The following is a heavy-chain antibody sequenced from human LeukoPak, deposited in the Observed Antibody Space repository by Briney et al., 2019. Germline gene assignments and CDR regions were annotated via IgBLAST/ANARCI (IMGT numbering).Heavy chain of an antibody. D-gene: IGHD6-13*01. J-gene: IGHJ4*02. Sequence: PGGSLRLSCAASGFTFSNYYMTWVRQAPGKGLEWVSYISTSSTYTKYAESVKGRFTISRDNSKNTVYLQMNSLRAEDTAVYYCAGGERSSWYYLDYWGQGTLVTVSS. V-gene: IGHV3-11*03. CDR1: GFTFSNYY. CDR2: ISTSSTYT. CDR3: AGGERSSWYYLDY.